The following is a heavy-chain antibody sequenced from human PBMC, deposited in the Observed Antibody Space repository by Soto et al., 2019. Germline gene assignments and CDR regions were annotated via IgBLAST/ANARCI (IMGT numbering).Heavy chain of an antibody. CDR1: GFTFSSYA. CDR2: ISYDGSNK. J-gene: IGHJ4*02. V-gene: IGHV3-30-3*01. CDR3: ARDGPGFCSSVSCFFPEY. D-gene: IGHD2-2*01. Sequence: PVGSLRLSCAASGFTFSSYAMHWVRQAPGKGLEWVAVISYDGSNKFYADSVKGRFTISRDNSKNTLYLQMNSLRAEDTTLYYCARDGPGFCSSVSCFFPEYWGQGTLVTVSS.